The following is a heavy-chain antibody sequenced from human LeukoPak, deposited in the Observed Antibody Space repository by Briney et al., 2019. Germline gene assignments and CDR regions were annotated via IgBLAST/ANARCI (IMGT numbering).Heavy chain of an antibody. J-gene: IGHJ4*02. Sequence: PSETLSLTCTVSGGSISNYYWNWIRQPPGKGLEWIGYIYYTGSTNYNPSLKSRVTMSVDTSKNQFSLNLQSVTPEDTAVYYCARNLIPGQLVVNFWGQGTLVTVSS. CDR3: ARNLIPGQLVVNF. D-gene: IGHD6-13*01. V-gene: IGHV4-59*01. CDR2: IYYTGST. CDR1: GGSISNYY.